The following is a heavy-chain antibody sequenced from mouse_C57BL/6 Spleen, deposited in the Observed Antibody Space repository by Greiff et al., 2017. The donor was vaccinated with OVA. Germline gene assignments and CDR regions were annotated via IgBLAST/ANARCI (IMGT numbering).Heavy chain of an antibody. Sequence: VQLQQSGAELARPGASVKMSCKASGYTFTSYTMHWVKQRPGQGLEWIGYINPSSGYTKYNQKFKDKATLAADKSSSTAYMQLSSLTSEDSAVYYCARYSDYYGSSRYFDVWGTGTTVTVSS. D-gene: IGHD1-1*01. J-gene: IGHJ1*03. V-gene: IGHV1-4*01. CDR1: GYTFTSYT. CDR2: INPSSGYT. CDR3: ARYSDYYGSSRYFDV.